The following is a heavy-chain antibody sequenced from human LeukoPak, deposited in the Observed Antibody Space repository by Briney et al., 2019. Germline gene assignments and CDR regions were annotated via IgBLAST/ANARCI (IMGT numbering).Heavy chain of an antibody. D-gene: IGHD2-15*01. CDR2: IYSGGST. V-gene: IGHV3-53*03. CDR1: GFTVSSNY. J-gene: IGHJ3*02. CDR3: ARGLGYCSGGSCPRRAFDI. Sequence: PGGSLRLSCAASGFTVSSNYMSWVRQAPGKGLEWVSVIYSGGSTYYADSVKGRFTISRDNAKNSVDLQMNSLRAEDTAVYYCARGLGYCSGGSCPRRAFDIWGQGTVVTVSS.